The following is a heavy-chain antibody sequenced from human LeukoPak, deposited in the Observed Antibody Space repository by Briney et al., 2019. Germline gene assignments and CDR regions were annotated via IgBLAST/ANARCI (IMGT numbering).Heavy chain of an antibody. CDR1: GFTFSSYA. CDR2: IPYDGSNK. CDR3: ARSYIAVAGNDAFDI. D-gene: IGHD6-19*01. J-gene: IGHJ3*02. Sequence: PGRSLRLSCAASGFTFSSYAMHWVRQAPGKGLEWVAVIPYDGSNKYYADSVKGRFTISRDNSKNTLYLQMNSLRAEDTAVYYCARSYIAVAGNDAFDIWGQGTMVTVSS. V-gene: IGHV3-30-3*01.